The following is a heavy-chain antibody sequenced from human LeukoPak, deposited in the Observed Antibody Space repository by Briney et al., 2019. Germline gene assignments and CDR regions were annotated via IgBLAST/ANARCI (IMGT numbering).Heavy chain of an antibody. CDR3: ARTTGTTIYYYMDV. D-gene: IGHD1-7*01. CDR1: GFTFSSYS. V-gene: IGHV3-48*02. CDR2: ISCSSGTI. J-gene: IGHJ6*03. Sequence: GGSLRLSCAASGFTFSSYSMSWVRQAPGRGLEWVSYISCSSGTINYADSVKGRFTISRDNAKNSLNLQMNSLRDEDTAVYYCARTTGTTIYYYMDVWGKGTTVTVSS.